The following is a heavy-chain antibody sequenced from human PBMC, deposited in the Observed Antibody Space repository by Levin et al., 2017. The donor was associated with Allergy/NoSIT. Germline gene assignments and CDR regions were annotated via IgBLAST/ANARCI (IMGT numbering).Heavy chain of an antibody. V-gene: IGHV4-34*01. J-gene: IGHJ4*02. Sequence: GSLRLSCAVYGESISPYYWTWIRQPPGKGLEWIGEINYSGITNYSPSLKSRVTISVDTTKNQFSLKLSSVTAADTAVYYCARGDPRSYNSIDYWGRGTLVTVSS. CDR3: ARGDPRSYNSIDY. D-gene: IGHD6-13*01. CDR1: GESISPYY. CDR2: INYSGIT.